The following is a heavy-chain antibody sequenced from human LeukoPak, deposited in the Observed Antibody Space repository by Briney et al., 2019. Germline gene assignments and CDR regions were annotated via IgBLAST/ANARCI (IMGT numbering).Heavy chain of an antibody. CDR2: ISSSSSYI. CDR3: AKAYGSGSYAAGDY. V-gene: IGHV3-21*04. CDR1: GFTFSSYS. J-gene: IGHJ4*02. Sequence: GGSLRLSCAASGFTFSSYSMNWVRQAPGKGLEWVSSISSSSSYIYYADSVKGRFTISRDNAKNSLYLQMNSLRAEDTALYYCAKAYGSGSYAAGDYWGQGTLVTVSS. D-gene: IGHD3-10*01.